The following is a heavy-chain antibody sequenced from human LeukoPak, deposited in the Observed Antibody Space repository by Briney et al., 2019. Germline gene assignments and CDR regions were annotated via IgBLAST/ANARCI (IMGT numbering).Heavy chain of an antibody. J-gene: IGHJ6*02. Sequence: SETLSLTCTVSGGSISSYHWSWIRQPPGKGLEWIGYIYYSGSTNYNPSLKSRVTISVDTSKNQFSLKLSSVTAADTAVYYCARDGGIAAADHYYYYGMDVWGQGTTVTVSS. CDR2: IYYSGST. D-gene: IGHD6-13*01. CDR1: GGSISSYH. V-gene: IGHV4-59*01. CDR3: ARDGGIAAADHYYYYGMDV.